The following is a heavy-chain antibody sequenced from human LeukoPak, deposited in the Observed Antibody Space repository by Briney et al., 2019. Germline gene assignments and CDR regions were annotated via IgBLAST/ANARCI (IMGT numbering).Heavy chain of an antibody. D-gene: IGHD6-13*01. Sequence: PSETLSLTCTVSGGSITSSNYYWGWIRQPPGKGLEWIGSIYYSGSTYYNPSLKSRVTISVDTSKNQFSLKLSSVTAADTAVFYCARFSSLAAVGTGYWGQGTLVTVSS. J-gene: IGHJ4*02. CDR3: ARFSSLAAVGTGY. V-gene: IGHV4-39*01. CDR1: GGSITSSNYY. CDR2: IYYSGST.